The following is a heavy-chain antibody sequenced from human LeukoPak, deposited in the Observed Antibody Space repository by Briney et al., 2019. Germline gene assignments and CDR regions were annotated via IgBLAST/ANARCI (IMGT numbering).Heavy chain of an antibody. D-gene: IGHD6-6*01. CDR2: INTNTGNP. V-gene: IGHV7-4-1*02. CDR1: GYTFTSYA. CDR3: ARGSSSYYFDY. J-gene: IGHJ4*02. Sequence: ALVEVSCKASGYTFTSYAMNWVRQAPGQRLEWMGWINTNTGNPTYAQGFTGRFVSSLDTSVSTAYLQISSLKAEDTAVYYCARGSSSYYFDYWGQGTLVTVSS.